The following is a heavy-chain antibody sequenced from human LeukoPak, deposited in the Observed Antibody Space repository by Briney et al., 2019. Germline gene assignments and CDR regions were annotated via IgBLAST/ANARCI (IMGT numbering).Heavy chain of an antibody. J-gene: IGHJ4*02. CDR2: IYHSGST. CDR1: GYSISSGYY. CDR3: ATKGYYDSSGYLQIDY. V-gene: IGHV4-38-2*02. Sequence: TSETLSLTCTVSGYSISSGYYWGWIRQPPGKGLEWIGSIYHSGSTYYNPSLKSRVTISVDTSKNQFSLKLSSVTAADTAVYYCATKGYYDSSGYLQIDYWGQGTLVTVSS. D-gene: IGHD3-22*01.